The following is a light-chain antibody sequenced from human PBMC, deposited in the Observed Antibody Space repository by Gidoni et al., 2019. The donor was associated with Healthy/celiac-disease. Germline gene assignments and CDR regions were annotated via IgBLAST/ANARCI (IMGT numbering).Light chain of an antibody. J-gene: IGKJ5*01. CDR3: QQRSNWPPIT. CDR2: DAS. V-gene: IGKV3-11*01. CDR1: QSVSSY. Sequence: EIVLTQSPATLSLSPGARATLACRASQSVSSYLAWYQQKAGQAPRLLIYDASNRATGIPARFSCSWSGTDFTLTISSLEPEDFAVYYCQQRSNWPPITFGQGTRLEIK.